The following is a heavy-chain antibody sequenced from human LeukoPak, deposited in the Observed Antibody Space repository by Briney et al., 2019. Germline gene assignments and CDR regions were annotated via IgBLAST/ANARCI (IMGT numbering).Heavy chain of an antibody. V-gene: IGHV4-38-2*02. CDR1: GYSISSGYY. CDR2: IHHGGST. Sequence: SETLSLPCTVSGYSISSGYYWGWLRQPPGKGLEWLGTIHHGGSTSYNPSLKSRVTISVDTSKNQFSLNLNSVTAADTAVYYCARAMVRAVAGVYFDFWGQGALVTVSS. J-gene: IGHJ4*02. D-gene: IGHD3-10*01. CDR3: ARAMVRAVAGVYFDF.